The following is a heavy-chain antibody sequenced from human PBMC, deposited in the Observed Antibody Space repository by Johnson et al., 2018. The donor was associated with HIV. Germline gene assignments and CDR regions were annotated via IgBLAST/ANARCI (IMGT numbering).Heavy chain of an antibody. Sequence: QVQLVESGGGVVQPGGSLRLSCAASGFTFTDYQMSWIRQAPGKGLEWVSYISRSGTTIYYADSVQGRFTVSRDNAKNSLYLQMNSLRADDTAVYYCAKDGAGPDAFDIWGQGTMVTVSS. CDR2: ISRSGTTI. V-gene: IGHV3-11*04. D-gene: IGHD3-16*01. CDR1: GFTFTDYQ. CDR3: AKDGAGPDAFDI. J-gene: IGHJ3*02.